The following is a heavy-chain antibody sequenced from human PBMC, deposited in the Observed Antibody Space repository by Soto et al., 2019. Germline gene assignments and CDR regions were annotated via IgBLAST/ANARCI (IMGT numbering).Heavy chain of an antibody. CDR3: ARDWASSQPPYGMDV. J-gene: IGHJ6*02. V-gene: IGHV1-46*01. D-gene: IGHD6-13*01. Sequence: QVQLVQSGAEVKKPGASVKVSCKASGYTFTSYYMHWVRQAPGQGLEWMGIINPSGGSTSYAQKFQGRVTMTRDTSTSTVYMELSSLRSEDTAVYYCARDWASSQPPYGMDVWGQGTTVTVSS. CDR1: GYTFTSYY. CDR2: INPSGGST.